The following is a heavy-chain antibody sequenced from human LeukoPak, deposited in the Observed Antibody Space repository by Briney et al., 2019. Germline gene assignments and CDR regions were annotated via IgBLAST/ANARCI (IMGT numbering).Heavy chain of an antibody. J-gene: IGHJ5*02. CDR2: ISHDGTVR. CDR1: GFTFSSYG. V-gene: IGHV3-30*18. CDR3: AKEGSQYASSWFDH. Sequence: GGSLRLSRAASGFTFSSYGMQWVRQAPGMGPEWVSVISHDGTVRHYADSVKGRFTISRDSSTNRLYLQMDSLRTEDTAFYYCAKEGSQYASSWFDHWGQGTLVTVSS. D-gene: IGHD2-2*01.